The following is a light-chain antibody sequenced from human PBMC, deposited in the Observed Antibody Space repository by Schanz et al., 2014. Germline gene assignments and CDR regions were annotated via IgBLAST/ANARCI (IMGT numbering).Light chain of an antibody. V-gene: IGLV2-14*02. CDR3: CSYAGSYTVV. CDR1: SSDVGSYKL. Sequence: QSALTQSASVSGSPGQSITISCTGTSSDVGSYKLVSWYQQHPGKAPKLMIYEGSKRPSGVSNRFSGSKSGNTASLTISGLQAEDEADYYCCSYAGSYTVVFGGGTKLTVL. J-gene: IGLJ2*01. CDR2: EGS.